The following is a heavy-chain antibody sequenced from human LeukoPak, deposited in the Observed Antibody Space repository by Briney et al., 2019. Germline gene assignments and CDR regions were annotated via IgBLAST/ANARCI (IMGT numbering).Heavy chain of an antibody. Sequence: GGSLRLSCAASGFTFSNYAMKWVRQAPGKGLEWVSEIGASGGGAHYVDSVEGRFTISRDNSKNTLYLEMNSLGADDTAIYYCAKDGGRRDDYWGQGTLVTVSS. CDR1: GFTFSNYA. V-gene: IGHV3-23*01. CDR2: IGASGGGA. D-gene: IGHD3-16*01. CDR3: AKDGGRRDDY. J-gene: IGHJ4*02.